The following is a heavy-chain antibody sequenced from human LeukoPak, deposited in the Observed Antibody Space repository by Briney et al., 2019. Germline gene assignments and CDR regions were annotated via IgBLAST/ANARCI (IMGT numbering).Heavy chain of an antibody. CDR2: ISGSGGST. D-gene: IGHD3-22*01. V-gene: IGHV3-23*01. J-gene: IGHJ4*02. CDR3: APTLYYYDSSGQRFDY. CDR1: GFTFSSYA. Sequence: GGSLRLSCAASGFTFSSYAMSWVRQAPGKGLEWVSAISGSGGSTYYADSVKGRFTISRDNSKNTLYLQMNSLRAEDTAVYYCAPTLYYYDSSGQRFDYWGQGTLVTVSS.